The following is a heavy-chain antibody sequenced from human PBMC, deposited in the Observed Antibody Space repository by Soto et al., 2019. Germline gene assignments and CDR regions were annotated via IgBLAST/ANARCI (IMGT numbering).Heavy chain of an antibody. CDR2: ISAYNGNT. D-gene: IGHD3-10*01. CDR3: ARGPGGGYYGSGSYYPLYPHFDY. CDR1: GYTFTSYG. J-gene: IGHJ4*02. Sequence: QVQLVQSGAEVKKPGASVKVSCKASGYTFTSYGISWVRHAPGQGLEWMGWISAYNGNTNYAQKLQGRVTTTTDTSTSTAYMELRSLRSDDTAVYYCARGPGGGYYGSGSYYPLYPHFDYWGQGTLVIVSS. V-gene: IGHV1-18*01.